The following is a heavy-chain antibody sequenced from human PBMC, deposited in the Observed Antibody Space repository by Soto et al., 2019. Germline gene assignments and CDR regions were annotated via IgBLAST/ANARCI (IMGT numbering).Heavy chain of an antibody. V-gene: IGHV1-69*12. Sequence: QVQLVQSGAEVKKPGSSVKVSCKASGGTFSSYAISWVRQAPGQGIEWMGGIIPIFGTADYAQKFQGRVAITADAATSTAYMELSSLRSEDTAVYYCASAWGPSYYYGMDVWGQGTTVTVSS. D-gene: IGHD3-16*01. CDR3: ASAWGPSYYYGMDV. CDR2: IIPIFGTA. CDR1: GGTFSSYA. J-gene: IGHJ6*02.